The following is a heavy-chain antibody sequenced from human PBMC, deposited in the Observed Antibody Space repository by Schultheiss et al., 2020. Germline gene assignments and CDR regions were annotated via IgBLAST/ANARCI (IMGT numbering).Heavy chain of an antibody. J-gene: IGHJ3*02. CDR3: AKDRGLLYGFDI. D-gene: IGHD4-17*01. V-gene: IGHV3-30*04. Sequence: SLKISCAASGFTFSSYAMHWVRQAPGKGLEWVAVISYDGSNKYYADSVKGRFTISRDNSKNTLYLQMNSLRAEDTAVYYCAKDRGLLYGFDIWGQGTMVTVSS. CDR1: GFTFSSYA. CDR2: ISYDGSNK.